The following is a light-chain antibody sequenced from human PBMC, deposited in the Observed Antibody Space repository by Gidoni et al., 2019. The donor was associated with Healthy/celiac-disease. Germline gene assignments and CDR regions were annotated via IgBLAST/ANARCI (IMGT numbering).Light chain of an antibody. CDR1: QSVSSN. V-gene: IGKV3-15*01. Sequence: IVLTQSPATLSVSPRERATLTCRASQSVSSNLAWYQQKPGQAPRLLIYGASTRSTGIPARCSGSGSGIEFTLTIRSLQSEDFAGYYCQQYNNWHPITCGQGTRLEIK. CDR2: GAS. J-gene: IGKJ5*01. CDR3: QQYNNWHPIT.